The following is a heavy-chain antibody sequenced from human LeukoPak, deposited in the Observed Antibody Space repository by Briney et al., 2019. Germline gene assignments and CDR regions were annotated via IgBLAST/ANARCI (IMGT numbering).Heavy chain of an antibody. J-gene: IGHJ3*02. V-gene: IGHV3-21*01. CDR3: ATPGPEGQDAFDI. CDR2: ISSSSSYI. CDR1: GFTFSSYS. Sequence: KPGGSLRLSCAASGFTFSSYSMNWVRQAPGKGREWVSSISSSSSYIYYADSVKGRFTISRDNAKNSLYLQMNSLRAEDTAVYYCATPGPEGQDAFDIWGQGTMVTVSS. D-gene: IGHD1-14*01.